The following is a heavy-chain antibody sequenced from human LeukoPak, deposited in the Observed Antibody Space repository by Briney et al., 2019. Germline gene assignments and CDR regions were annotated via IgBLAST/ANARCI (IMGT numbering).Heavy chain of an antibody. CDR1: GFTFSNAW. CDR3: TTAAYGSRPNYYYYGMDV. J-gene: IGHJ6*02. V-gene: IGHV3-15*01. D-gene: IGHD3-10*01. CDR2: IKSKSDGGTT. Sequence: GGSLRLSCAASGFTFSNAWMSWVRQAPGKGLEWVGRIKSKSDGGTTNYAAPVKGRFTIARDDSKNTLYLQINSLKTEDTAVYHCTTAAYGSRPNYYYYGMDVWGQGTTVTVSS.